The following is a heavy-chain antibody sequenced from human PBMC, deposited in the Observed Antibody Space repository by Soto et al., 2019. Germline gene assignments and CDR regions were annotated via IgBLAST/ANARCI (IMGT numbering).Heavy chain of an antibody. J-gene: IGHJ6*02. CDR2: INAGNGNT. V-gene: IGHV1-3*01. Sequence: QVQLVQSGAEVKKHGASVKVSCKASGYTFTSYAMHWVRQAPGQRLEWMGWINAGNGNTKYSQKFQGRVTITRDTSASTPYRELSSLRSEDTAVYYCASSYSNYALIDYYYYGMDVWGQGTTVTVSS. CDR3: ASSYSNYALIDYYYYGMDV. D-gene: IGHD4-4*01. CDR1: GYTFTSYA.